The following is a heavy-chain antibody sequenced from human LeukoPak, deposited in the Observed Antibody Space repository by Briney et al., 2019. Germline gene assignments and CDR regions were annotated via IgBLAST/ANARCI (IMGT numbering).Heavy chain of an antibody. Sequence: PGGSLRLSCEASGFSFSNYWMTWVRQAPGKGLEWVADINQNGGQSYYVDSVKGRFTLSRDNAKNSLFLQLNSLRAEDTAVYYCAKNSGWYCLDYWGRGITVIVSS. CDR3: AKNSGWYCLDY. D-gene: IGHD6-13*01. CDR1: GFSFSNYW. V-gene: IGHV3-7*03. CDR2: INQNGGQS. J-gene: IGHJ4*02.